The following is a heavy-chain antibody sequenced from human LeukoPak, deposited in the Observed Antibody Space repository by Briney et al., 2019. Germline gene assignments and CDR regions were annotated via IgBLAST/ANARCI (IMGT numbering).Heavy chain of an antibody. D-gene: IGHD3-10*01. CDR3: AEDLPWYYYGSGSYYNWFDP. Sequence: GGSLRLSCAASGFTFSSYAMSWVRQAPGKGLEWVSAISGSGGSPYYADSVKGRFTISRDNSMNTLYLQMISLRAEDTAVYYCAEDLPWYYYGSGSYYNWFDPWGQGTLVTVSS. V-gene: IGHV3-23*01. J-gene: IGHJ5*02. CDR1: GFTFSSYA. CDR2: ISGSGGSP.